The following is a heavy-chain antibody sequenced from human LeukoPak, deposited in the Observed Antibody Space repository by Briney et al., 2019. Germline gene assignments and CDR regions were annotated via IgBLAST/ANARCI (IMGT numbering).Heavy chain of an antibody. Sequence: KTSETLSLTCTVSGGSISSYYWSWIRQPPGKGQEWIGYIYTSGSTNYNPSLKSRVTISVDTSKNQFSLKLSSVTAADTAVYYCARHGYDSSGYYDYWGQGTLVTVSS. CDR3: ARHGYDSSGYYDY. J-gene: IGHJ4*02. D-gene: IGHD3-22*01. CDR1: GGSISSYY. CDR2: IYTSGST. V-gene: IGHV4-4*09.